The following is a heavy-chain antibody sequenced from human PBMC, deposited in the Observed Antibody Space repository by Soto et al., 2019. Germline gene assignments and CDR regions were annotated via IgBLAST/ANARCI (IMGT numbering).Heavy chain of an antibody. V-gene: IGHV1-18*01. Sequence: QDQLVQSGVEVKKPGASVKVSCKASGYSFTNYGITWVRQAPGQGFEWMGWISAYNGNTNYAQKFQGRVNMNTDPSTSTAYLELRSLRSDDTAVYYCARDRGVAPPVAGNTHYYYYMDVWGKGTTVTVSS. CDR2: ISAYNGNT. D-gene: IGHD6-19*01. CDR1: GYSFTNYG. CDR3: ARDRGVAPPVAGNTHYYYYMDV. J-gene: IGHJ6*03.